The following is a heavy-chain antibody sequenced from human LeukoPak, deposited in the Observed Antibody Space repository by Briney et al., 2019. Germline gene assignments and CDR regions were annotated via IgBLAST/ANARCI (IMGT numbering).Heavy chain of an antibody. CDR1: GFTVSSNY. V-gene: IGHV3-53*01. Sequence: GGSLRLSCAASGFTVSSNYMSWVRQAPGKGLEWVSVIYSGGSTYYADSVKGRFTISRDNSKNTLYLQMNSLRAEDTAVYYCAKGEKSSSWYPGVWGKGTTVTVSS. D-gene: IGHD6-13*01. CDR3: AKGEKSSSWYPGV. CDR2: IYSGGST. J-gene: IGHJ6*04.